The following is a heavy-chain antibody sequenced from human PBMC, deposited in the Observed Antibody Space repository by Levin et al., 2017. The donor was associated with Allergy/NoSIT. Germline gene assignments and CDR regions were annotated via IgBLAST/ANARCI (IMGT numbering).Heavy chain of an antibody. CDR3: ARHGYYGSCPRGWFDP. CDR2: IYYGGST. CDR1: GGSMRSISYY. J-gene: IGHJ5*02. D-gene: IGHD2-2*03. V-gene: IGHV4-39*01. Sequence: SETLSLTCSVSGGSMRSISYYWGWIRQPPGKGLEWIASIYYGGSTYYHPSLKSRVTISIDTSKNEFSLRTSSVTAADTAVYYCARHGYYGSCPRGWFDPWGQGTLVTVSS.